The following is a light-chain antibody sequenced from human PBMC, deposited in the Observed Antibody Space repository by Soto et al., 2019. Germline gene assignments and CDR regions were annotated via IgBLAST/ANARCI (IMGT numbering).Light chain of an antibody. J-gene: IGKJ4*01. CDR2: DAS. V-gene: IGKV1-6*02. CDR1: QGIGTY. CDR3: LQDNSYPLT. Sequence: IHLTQSPSSLSASVGDRVTISCRATQGIGTYLTWYQQKPGRAPNLLIYDASTLQTGAPSRFSGRASATDFTLTISSLQPEDFATYYCLQDNSYPLTFGGGTKVDIK.